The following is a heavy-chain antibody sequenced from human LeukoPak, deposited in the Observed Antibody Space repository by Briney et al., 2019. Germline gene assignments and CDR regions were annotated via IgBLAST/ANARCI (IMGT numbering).Heavy chain of an antibody. D-gene: IGHD3-22*01. CDR1: GGTFSSYA. Sequence: SVKVSCKASGGTFSSYAISWVRQAPGQGLEWMGGIIPIFGTANYAQKFQGRVTITADKSTSTAYMELSSLRSEDTAVYYCAGTYYYDSSGSYYFDYWGQGTLVTVSS. V-gene: IGHV1-69*06. CDR3: AGTYYYDSSGSYYFDY. CDR2: IIPIFGTA. J-gene: IGHJ4*02.